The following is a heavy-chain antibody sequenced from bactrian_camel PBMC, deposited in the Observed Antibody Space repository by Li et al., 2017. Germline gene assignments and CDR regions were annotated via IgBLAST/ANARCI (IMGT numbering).Heavy chain of an antibody. D-gene: IGHD4*01. Sequence: HVQLVESGGDLVQPGGSLRLSCAASGFTFSSYRMNWVRQAPGKGLEWVAGLNVDGGITNYIDSVKGRFTISRDNGKKTVYLQLNRLKTEDTGMYYCATLPGYYKDYVHRPMFGYRGQGTQVTVS. J-gene: IGHJ4*01. CDR2: LNVDGGIT. CDR1: GFTFSSYR. CDR3: ATLPGYYKDYVHRPMFGY. V-gene: IGHV3S1*01.